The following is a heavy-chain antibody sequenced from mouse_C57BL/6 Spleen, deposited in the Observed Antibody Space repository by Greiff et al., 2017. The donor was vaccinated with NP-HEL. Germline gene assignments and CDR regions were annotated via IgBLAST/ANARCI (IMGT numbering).Heavy chain of an antibody. CDR2: ISNGGCSP. V-gene: IGHV5-12*01. CDR1: GFTFSDSY. CDR3: ARGATDWYFDV. D-gene: IGHD3-1*01. Sequence: EVKLMESGGGLVQPGGSLKLSCAASGFTFSDSYLYWVRQTPENRLEWVAYISNGGCSPYYPATVQGRFTISRDNAKNTLYLQMSRLKSEDTAMYYCARGATDWYFDVWGTGTTVTVSS. J-gene: IGHJ1*03.